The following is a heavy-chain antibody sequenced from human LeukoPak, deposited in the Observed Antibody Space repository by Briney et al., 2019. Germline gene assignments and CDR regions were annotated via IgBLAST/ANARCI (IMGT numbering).Heavy chain of an antibody. J-gene: IGHJ4*02. CDR2: ISSSGSTI. CDR3: ARSTYSSYYFDY. D-gene: IGHD6-6*01. V-gene: IGHV3-48*03. CDR1: GFTFSSYE. Sequence: GGSLRLSCAASGFTFSSYEMNWVRQAPGKGLEGVSYISSSGSTIYYADSVEGRFTISRDNAKNSLYLQMNSLRAEDTAVYYCARSTYSSYYFDYWGQGTLVTVSS.